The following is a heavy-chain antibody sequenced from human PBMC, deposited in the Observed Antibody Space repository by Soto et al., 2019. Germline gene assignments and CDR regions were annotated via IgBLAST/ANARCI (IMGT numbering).Heavy chain of an antibody. J-gene: IGHJ6*02. CDR1: GGTFSSYA. CDR2: TIPIFGTA. D-gene: IGHD6-13*01. CDR3: ASSVQQLVYHGMDV. Sequence: QVQLVQSGAEVKKPGSSVKVSCKAPGGTFSSYAISWVRQAPGQGLEWMGGTIPIFGTANYAQKFQGRVTITADESTSTAYMELSSLRSEDTAVYYCASSVQQLVYHGMDVWGQGTTVTVSS. V-gene: IGHV1-69*01.